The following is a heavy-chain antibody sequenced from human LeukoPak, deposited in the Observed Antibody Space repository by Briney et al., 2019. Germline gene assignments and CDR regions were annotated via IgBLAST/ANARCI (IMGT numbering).Heavy chain of an antibody. Sequence: PGGSLRLSCAASGFTFSSYAMSWVRQPPGKGLEWIGEINHSGSTNYNPSLKSRVTISVDTSKNQFSLKLSSVTAADTAVYYCASAYGDYHPYGAGYFDLWGRGTLVTVSS. CDR1: GFTFSSYA. J-gene: IGHJ2*01. D-gene: IGHD4-17*01. CDR3: ASAYGDYHPYGAGYFDL. V-gene: IGHV4-34*01. CDR2: INHSGST.